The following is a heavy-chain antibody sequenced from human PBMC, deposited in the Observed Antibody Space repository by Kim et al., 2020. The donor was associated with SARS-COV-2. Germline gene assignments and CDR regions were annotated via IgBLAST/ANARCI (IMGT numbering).Heavy chain of an antibody. D-gene: IGHD6-13*01. V-gene: IGHV3-30*18. CDR3: AKDVGIAAAGAYDAFDI. Sequence: GGSLRLSCAASGFTFSSYGMHWVRQAPGKGLEWVAVISYDGSNKYYADSVKGRFTISRDNSKNTLYLQMNSLRAEDTAVYYCAKDVGIAAAGAYDAFDIWGQGTMVTVSS. CDR1: GFTFSSYG. CDR2: ISYDGSNK. J-gene: IGHJ3*02.